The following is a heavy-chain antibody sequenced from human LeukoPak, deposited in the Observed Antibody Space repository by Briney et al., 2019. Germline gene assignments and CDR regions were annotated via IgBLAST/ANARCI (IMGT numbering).Heavy chain of an antibody. D-gene: IGHD3-9*01. V-gene: IGHV4-39*01. Sequence: SETLSLTCTVSGGSISSSSYYWRWIRQPPGKGLEWIGSIYYSGSTYYNPSLKSRVTISVDTSKNQFSLKLSSVTAADTAVYYSARQGKREYDILTGYYNVPNIDYWGQGTLVTVSS. CDR2: IYYSGST. J-gene: IGHJ4*02. CDR1: GGSISSSSYY. CDR3: ARQGKREYDILTGYYNVPNIDY.